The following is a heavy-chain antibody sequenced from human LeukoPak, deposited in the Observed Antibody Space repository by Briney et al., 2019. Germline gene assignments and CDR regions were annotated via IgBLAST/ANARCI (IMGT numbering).Heavy chain of an antibody. D-gene: IGHD3-16*02. CDR2: IYYSGST. CDR1: GVSISSGGYS. CDR3: ARVRFGNGGAYDYVWGSYRYTGIFDY. V-gene: IGHV4-30-4*08. Sequence: SETLSLTCAVSGVSISSGGYSWSWIRQPPGKGLEWIGYIYYSGSTYYNPSLKSRVTISVDTSKNQFSLKLSSVTAADTAVYYCARVRFGNGGAYDYVWGSYRYTGIFDYWGQGTLVTVSS. J-gene: IGHJ4*02.